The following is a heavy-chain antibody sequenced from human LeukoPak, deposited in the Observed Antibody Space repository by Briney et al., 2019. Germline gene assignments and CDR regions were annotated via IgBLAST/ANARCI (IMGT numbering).Heavy chain of an antibody. J-gene: IGHJ4*02. V-gene: IGHV1-3*01. D-gene: IGHD6-19*01. CDR3: ARDSGYRSGWSLDY. Sequence: ASVKVSCKASGYTFTNYAIHWVRQAPGQRLEWMGWINAENGNTKYSQKFQGRVTVTRDTSASTAYMEPSSLRSEDTAVYYCARDSGYRSGWSLDYWGQGTLVTVSS. CDR2: INAENGNT. CDR1: GYTFTNYA.